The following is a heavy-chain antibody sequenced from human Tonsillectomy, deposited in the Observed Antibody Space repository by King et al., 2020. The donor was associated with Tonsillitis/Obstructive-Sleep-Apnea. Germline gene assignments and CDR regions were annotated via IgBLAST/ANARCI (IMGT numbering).Heavy chain of an antibody. J-gene: IGHJ3*01. CDR3: ASDPPGSPRNTFDV. CDR1: GGSISGDS. V-gene: IGHV4-59*01. CDR2: ISYDGHT. Sequence: QLQESGPGLVKPSETLSLTCTVSGGSISGDSWSWIRQPPGRGLDWMGYISYDGHTNYNPSLESRVTISVGPSKNQFSLKLNFMTAADTAVYYCASDPPGSPRNTFDVWGLGTTVTVYS. D-gene: IGHD3-10*01.